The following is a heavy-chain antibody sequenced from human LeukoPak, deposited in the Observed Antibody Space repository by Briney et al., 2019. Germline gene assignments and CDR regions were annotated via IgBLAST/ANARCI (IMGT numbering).Heavy chain of an antibody. CDR2: ISYDASKK. CDR1: GLTFSTYA. CDR3: AREITHSI. D-gene: IGHD2-21*01. V-gene: IGHV3-30*04. Sequence: PGASLRLSCEASGLTFSTYAMHWGRRAPGEGVEWGAVISYDASKKYYADSVRGRFTISRDNSKNTLYLQMTSLRAEDTAVYYCAREITHSIWGQGTMVTVSS. J-gene: IGHJ4*03.